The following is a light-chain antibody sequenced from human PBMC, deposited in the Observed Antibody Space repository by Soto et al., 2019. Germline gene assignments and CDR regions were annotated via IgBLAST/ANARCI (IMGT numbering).Light chain of an antibody. CDR1: QSISSY. CDR3: QQSYSRPPT. V-gene: IGKV1-39*01. Sequence: QMTQSLASRLPFAGAGAPIISRASQSISSYLNCYQQTPGKAPKLLIYAASSLQSGVPSRFSGSGSGTDFTRTISSLQPEDFATYYCQQSYSRPPTFGQGTKVDIK. J-gene: IGKJ1*01. CDR2: AAS.